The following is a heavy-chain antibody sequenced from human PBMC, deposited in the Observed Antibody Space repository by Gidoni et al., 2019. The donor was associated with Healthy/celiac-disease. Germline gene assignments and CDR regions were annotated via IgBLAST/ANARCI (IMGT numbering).Heavy chain of an antibody. J-gene: IGHJ5*02. D-gene: IGHD1-26*01. CDR1: ARPFSTYA. Sequence: QVQLVQSGASVKMPGSSVTVSSMPSARPFSTYAISWERQVPGQGLEWRGGIIPIFGTTSYTQKYQSRVTITANKSTSTAYRELSSLRSEDTAVYYCARDIPLGSKYNWFDPWGQGTLVTVSS. CDR3: ARDIPLGSKYNWFDP. V-gene: IGHV1-69*14. CDR2: IIPIFGTT.